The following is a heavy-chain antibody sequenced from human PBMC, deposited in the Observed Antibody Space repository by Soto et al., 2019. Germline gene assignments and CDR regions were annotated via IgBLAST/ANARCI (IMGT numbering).Heavy chain of an antibody. Sequence: SETLSLTCAVYGGSFSGYDWSWIRQPPGKGLEWIGEINHSGSTNYNPSLKSRVTMSVDTSKNQFSLKLSSVTAADTAVYYCAIKVRGVINYYWGQGTLVTVSS. J-gene: IGHJ4*02. CDR3: AIKVRGVINYY. D-gene: IGHD3-10*01. CDR1: GGSFSGYD. CDR2: INHSGST. V-gene: IGHV4-34*01.